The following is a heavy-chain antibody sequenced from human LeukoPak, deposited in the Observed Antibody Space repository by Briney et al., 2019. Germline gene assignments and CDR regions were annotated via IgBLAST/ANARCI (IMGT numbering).Heavy chain of an antibody. Sequence: GGSLRLSCAASGFTVSSNYMTWVRQAPGKGLEWVAVIWYDGSTKYYADSVKGRFTISRDNSKNTLYLQMNSLRAEDTAVYYCAYDSYWGQGTLVTVSS. V-gene: IGHV3-33*08. CDR1: GFTVSSNY. J-gene: IGHJ4*02. D-gene: IGHD5-12*01. CDR3: AYDSY. CDR2: IWYDGSTK.